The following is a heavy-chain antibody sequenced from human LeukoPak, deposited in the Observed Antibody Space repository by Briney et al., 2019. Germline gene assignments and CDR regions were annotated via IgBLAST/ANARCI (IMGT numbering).Heavy chain of an antibody. D-gene: IGHD6-6*01. CDR1: GFSLHTSGMC. V-gene: IGHV2-70*11. J-gene: IGHJ4*02. CDR3: ARLYSSSSGLFDC. CDR2: IDWDDAK. Sequence: SGPTLFHPTPPLTLTCTFSGFSLHTSGMCVVWIRQPPGKALEWLARIDWDDAKYYSTSLKTRLTISNDTSKNQVVHTMTNMDPVDTATYYCARLYSSSSGLFDCWGQGTLVTVSS.